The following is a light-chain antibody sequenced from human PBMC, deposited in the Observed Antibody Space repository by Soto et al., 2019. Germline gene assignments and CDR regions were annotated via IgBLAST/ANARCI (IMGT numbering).Light chain of an antibody. J-gene: IGKJ4*01. CDR2: KAS. V-gene: IGKV1-5*03. CDR1: QSIRPW. CDR3: QQYNTDPLT. Sequence: DIPMTQSPSTLSASVGDRVTITCRASQSIRPWLAWYQQKPGKAPKLLIYKASNLEDGVPSRFSGSGSGTEFTITISSLQPDDVATYYCQQYNTDPLTFGGGTTVEIK.